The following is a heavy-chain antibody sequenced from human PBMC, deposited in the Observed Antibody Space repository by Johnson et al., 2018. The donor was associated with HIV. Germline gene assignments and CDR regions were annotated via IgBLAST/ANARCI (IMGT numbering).Heavy chain of an antibody. V-gene: IGHV3-23*01. Sequence: VQLLESGGGLVQPGGSLRLSCAASGFTFSTNAMSWVRQAPGKGLEWVSVITGDGGRTHYADSVRGRFIISRDNSKKMVYLQMNSLRTEDTAVYYCAKDVGNYWPDAFDIWGQGTMVTVSS. CDR3: AKDVGNYWPDAFDI. CDR2: ITGDGGRT. D-gene: IGHD3-22*01. J-gene: IGHJ3*02. CDR1: GFTFSTNA.